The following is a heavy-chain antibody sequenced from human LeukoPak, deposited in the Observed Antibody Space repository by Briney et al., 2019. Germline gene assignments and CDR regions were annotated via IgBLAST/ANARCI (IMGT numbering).Heavy chain of an antibody. Sequence: ASVKVSCKVSGYTLTELSMHWVRQAPGKGLEWMGGFDPEDGETIYEQKFQGRVTMTEDTSTDTAYMELSSLRSEDTAVYYCATALPKQWLVPLPDYWGQGTLVTVSS. CDR2: FDPEDGET. V-gene: IGHV1-24*01. D-gene: IGHD6-19*01. CDR1: GYTLTELS. CDR3: ATALPKQWLVPLPDY. J-gene: IGHJ4*02.